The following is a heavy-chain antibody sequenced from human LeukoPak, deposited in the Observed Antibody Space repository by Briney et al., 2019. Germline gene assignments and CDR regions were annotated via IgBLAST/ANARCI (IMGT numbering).Heavy chain of an antibody. Sequence: PGGSLXXSCAASGFTFSTCGMHWVRQAPGKGVEWVAFTRYGGSDIYYGDSVKGRFTISRDNSKNTLYLQMNSLRGEDTAVYYCAKEPYSSVYYFYYMDVWGKGTTVTVSS. CDR2: TRYGGSDI. D-gene: IGHD6-25*01. CDR1: GFTFSTCG. V-gene: IGHV3-30*02. J-gene: IGHJ6*03. CDR3: AKEPYSSVYYFYYMDV.